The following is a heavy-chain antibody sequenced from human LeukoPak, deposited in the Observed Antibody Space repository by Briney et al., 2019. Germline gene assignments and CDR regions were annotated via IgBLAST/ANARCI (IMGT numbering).Heavy chain of an antibody. CDR3: ARVRTVATVGPDFDY. V-gene: IGHV1-46*01. CDR2: ITTSGGST. Sequence: ASVKVSCKASGYSFTSYYIHWVRQAPGQGLEWMGVITTSGGSTSYAQNFQGRVTMTRDTSTNTVYMELTSLGSEDTAMYYCARVRTVATVGPDFDYWGQGTLVTVRS. CDR1: GYSFTSYY. J-gene: IGHJ4*02. D-gene: IGHD6-13*01.